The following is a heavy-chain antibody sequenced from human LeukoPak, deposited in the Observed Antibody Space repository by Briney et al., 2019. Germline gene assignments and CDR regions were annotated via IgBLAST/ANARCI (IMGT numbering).Heavy chain of an antibody. J-gene: IGHJ6*03. CDR3: AKGAARRVNYYYMDV. V-gene: IGHV3-48*01. CDR2: ISSSSRTI. D-gene: IGHD6-6*01. CDR1: GFTFSSYS. Sequence: GGSLRLSCAASGFTFSSYSMNWVRQAPGKGLEWVSYISSSSRTIYYADSVKGRFTISRDNSKNTLYLQMNSLRAEDTAVYYCAKGAARRVNYYYMDVWGKGTTVTVSS.